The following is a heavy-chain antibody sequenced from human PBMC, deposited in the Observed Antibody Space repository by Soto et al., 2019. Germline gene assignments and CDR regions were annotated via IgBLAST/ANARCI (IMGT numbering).Heavy chain of an antibody. CDR2: VATHDGGT. Sequence: QVQLVQSETEVRKPGASVKVSCKASGYTFTTHAIHWVRQAPGQRLEWMGWVATHDGGTEYSQKFQGRVIFTRDTSATTAYMELSSLISEDTAVYDGVRASVSSRENWFDPWGQGTLVTVSS. D-gene: IGHD3-3*01. J-gene: IGHJ5*02. CDR1: GYTFTTHA. CDR3: VRASVSSRENWFDP. V-gene: IGHV1-3*04.